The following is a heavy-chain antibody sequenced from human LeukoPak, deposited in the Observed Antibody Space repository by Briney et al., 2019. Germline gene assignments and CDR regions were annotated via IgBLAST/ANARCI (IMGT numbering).Heavy chain of an antibody. CDR1: GGSISSSSYY. CDR2: IYYSGST. J-gene: IGHJ5*02. Sequence: SETLSLTSTVSGGSISSSSYYWGWIRQPPGKGLEWIGSIYYSGSTYYNPSLKSRVTISVDTSKNQFSLKLSSVTAADTAVYYCARLIAVAGVVWFDPWGQGTLVTVSS. CDR3: ARLIAVAGVVWFDP. V-gene: IGHV4-39*01. D-gene: IGHD6-19*01.